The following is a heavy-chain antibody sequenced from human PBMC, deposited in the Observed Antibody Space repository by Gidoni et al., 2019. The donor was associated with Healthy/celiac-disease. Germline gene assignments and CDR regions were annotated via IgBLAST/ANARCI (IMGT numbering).Heavy chain of an antibody. CDR1: GFTFSSYS. J-gene: IGHJ4*02. V-gene: IGHV3-21*01. CDR2: ISSSSSYI. CDR3: ARVAGDEPYFDY. Sequence: EVQLVESGGGLVKPGGSLRLSCAASGFTFSSYSMNWVRQAPGKGLEWVSSISSSSSYIYYADSVKGRFTISRDNAKNSLYLQMNSLRAEDTAVYYCARVAGDEPYFDYWGQGTLVTVSS. D-gene: IGHD6-19*01.